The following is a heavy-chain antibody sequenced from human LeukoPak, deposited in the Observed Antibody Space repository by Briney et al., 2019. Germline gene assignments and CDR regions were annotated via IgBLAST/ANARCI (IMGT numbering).Heavy chain of an antibody. D-gene: IGHD1-14*01. Sequence: ASVTVSFTTSVHTFTGYYMHWVRQAPGQGREWMGWINPNSGGTNYAQKFQGRVTMTRDTSISTAYMELSSLRSDDTAMYYCARGGVSQPAGFDFWGQGTLVTVSS. CDR2: INPNSGGT. V-gene: IGHV1-2*02. CDR3: ARGGVSQPAGFDF. CDR1: VHTFTGYY. J-gene: IGHJ4*02.